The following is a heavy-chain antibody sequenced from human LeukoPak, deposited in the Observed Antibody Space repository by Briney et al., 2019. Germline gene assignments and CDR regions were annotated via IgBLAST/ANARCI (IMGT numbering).Heavy chain of an antibody. J-gene: IGHJ5*02. CDR1: GFTFSSYW. Sequence: GGSLRLSCAASGFTFSSYWMHWVRQAPGKGLVWVSRINSDGSSTSYADSVKGRFTISRDNAKNTLYLQMNSLRAEDTAVYYCAKDDPLGGWFDPWGQGTLVTVSS. CDR2: INSDGSST. V-gene: IGHV3-74*01. CDR3: AKDDPLGGWFDP.